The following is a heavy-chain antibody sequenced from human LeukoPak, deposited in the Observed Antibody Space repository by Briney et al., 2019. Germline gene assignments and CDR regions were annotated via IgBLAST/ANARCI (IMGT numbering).Heavy chain of an antibody. Sequence: PSETLSLTCTVSGGSIISYYWSWIRQPPGKGLEWIGYIYYSGSTNYNPSLKSRVTISVDTSKNQFSLKLSSVTAADTAVYYCARGGYYYDSSGYFTPFDYWGQGTLVTVSS. D-gene: IGHD3-22*01. J-gene: IGHJ4*02. CDR3: ARGGYYYDSSGYFTPFDY. CDR1: GGSIISYY. V-gene: IGHV4-59*01. CDR2: IYYSGST.